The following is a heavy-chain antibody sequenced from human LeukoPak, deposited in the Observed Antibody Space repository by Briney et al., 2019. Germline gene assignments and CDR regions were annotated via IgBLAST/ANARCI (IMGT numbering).Heavy chain of an antibody. D-gene: IGHD2-2*01. CDR2: IIPIFGTA. Sequence: GASVKVSCKASGGTFSSYAISWVRQAPGQGLEWMGGIIPIFGTANYAQKFQGRVTITADESTSTAYMELSSLRSEDTAVYYCARSTGSRIPAAKFGMLDVDLDVWGKGTTVTVSS. J-gene: IGHJ6*04. CDR3: ARSTGSRIPAAKFGMLDVDLDV. V-gene: IGHV1-69*13. CDR1: GGTFSSYA.